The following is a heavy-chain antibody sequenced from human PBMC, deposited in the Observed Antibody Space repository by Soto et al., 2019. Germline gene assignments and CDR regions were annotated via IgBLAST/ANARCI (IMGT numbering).Heavy chain of an antibody. CDR2: IYYSGNT. J-gene: IGHJ2*01. Sequence: QLQLQESGPGLVKPSETLSLTCTVSGGSISSSYYYWGWIRQPPGKGLEWIGSIYYSGNTYYNPSLKSRVTISVDTSKSQFSLKLSSVTAADTAVYYCARLVVARPIGYWYFDLWGRGTLVTVSS. CDR1: GGSISSSYYY. D-gene: IGHD6-6*01. V-gene: IGHV4-39*01. CDR3: ARLVVARPIGYWYFDL.